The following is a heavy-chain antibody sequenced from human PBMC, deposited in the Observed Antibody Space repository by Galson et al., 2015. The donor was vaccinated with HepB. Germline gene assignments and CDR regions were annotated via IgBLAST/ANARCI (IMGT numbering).Heavy chain of an antibody. J-gene: IGHJ6*02. CDR1: GGTFSNYA. CDR3: ARGDIVVLPTPMPPYYGKDV. Sequence: SVKVSCKASGGTFSNYAISWVRQAPGQGLEWMGGIIPLFDITNYAQNFQDRVTLSADESTSTVYMELSSLRSEDTAMYYCARGDIVVLPTPMPPYYGKDVWGQGTPVTVSS. CDR2: IIPLFDIT. V-gene: IGHV1-69*13. D-gene: IGHD2-2*01.